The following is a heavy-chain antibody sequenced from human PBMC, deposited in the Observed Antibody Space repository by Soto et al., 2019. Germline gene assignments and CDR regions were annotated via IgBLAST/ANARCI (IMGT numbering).Heavy chain of an antibody. V-gene: IGHV3-30*18. Sequence: QVQLVESGGGVVQPGSSLRLSCAVSGFTFRNYGMHWVRQAPGKGLEWVALISYDGSDQYYGESVKGRFTISRDSSKNTLYLDVSSVRVEDTAVYYCAKVGSYGYGSNSDVEYWGQGTMITVSS. J-gene: IGHJ4*02. CDR2: ISYDGSDQ. CDR1: GFTFRNYG. CDR3: AKVGSYGYGSNSDVEY. D-gene: IGHD5-18*01.